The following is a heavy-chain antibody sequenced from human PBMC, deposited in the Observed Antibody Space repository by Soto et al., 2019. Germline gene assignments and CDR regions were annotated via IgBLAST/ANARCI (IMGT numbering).Heavy chain of an antibody. Sequence: SETLSLTCTVSSGSISGYYWSWIRQPPGKGLEWLGYIYYGGYTNYNPSLKSRATISVDTSKNQFSLELTSMTAADTAVYYCARMNKIFGPYGWFDPWGQGTLVTVSS. CDR2: IYYGGYT. J-gene: IGHJ5*02. V-gene: IGHV4-59*01. D-gene: IGHD3-3*01. CDR3: ARMNKIFGPYGWFDP. CDR1: SGSISGYY.